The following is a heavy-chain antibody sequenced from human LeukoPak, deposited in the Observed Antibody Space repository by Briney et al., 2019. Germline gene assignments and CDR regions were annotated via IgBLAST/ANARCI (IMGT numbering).Heavy chain of an antibody. J-gene: IGHJ4*02. CDR2: ISSSGSTI. Sequence: QPGGSLRLSCAASGFTFSSYEMNWVRQAPGKGLEWVSYISSSGSTIYYADSVKGRFTISRDNAKNSLYLQMNSLRAEDTAVYYCAKDSHWVLFDDWGQGTLVTVSS. CDR3: AKDSHWVLFDD. V-gene: IGHV3-48*03. CDR1: GFTFSSYE. D-gene: IGHD2-2*03.